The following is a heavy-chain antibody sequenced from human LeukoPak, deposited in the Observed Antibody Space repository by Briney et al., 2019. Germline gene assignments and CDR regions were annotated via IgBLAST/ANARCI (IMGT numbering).Heavy chain of an antibody. V-gene: IGHV4-39*07. D-gene: IGHD3-10*01. CDR3: ARSSSGSSFPTFDP. CDR2: IYYSGST. CDR1: GGSISSSSYY. Sequence: SETLSLTCTVSGGSISSSSYYWGWIRQPPGKGLEWIGSIYYSGSTYYNPSLKSRVTISVDTSKNQFSLKLSSVTAADTAVYYCARSSSGSSFPTFDPWGQGTLVTVSS. J-gene: IGHJ5*02.